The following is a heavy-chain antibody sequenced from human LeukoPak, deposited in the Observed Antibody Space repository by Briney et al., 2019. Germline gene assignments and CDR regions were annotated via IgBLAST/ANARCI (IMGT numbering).Heavy chain of an antibody. CDR3: ARDMYYGSGSSSNYYGMDV. V-gene: IGHV1-18*01. CDR2: ISAYNGNT. Sequence: EASVKVSCKASGYTFTSYGISWVRQAPGQGLEWMGWISAYNGNTNYAQKLQGRVTMTTDTSTSTAYMELRSLRSDDTAVYYCARDMYYGSGSSSNYYGMDVWGQGTTVTVSS. J-gene: IGHJ6*02. CDR1: GYTFTSYG. D-gene: IGHD3-10*01.